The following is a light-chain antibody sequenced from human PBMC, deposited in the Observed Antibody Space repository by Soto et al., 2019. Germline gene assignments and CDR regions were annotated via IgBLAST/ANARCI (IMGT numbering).Light chain of an antibody. V-gene: IGKV3D-20*02. J-gene: IGKJ1*01. CDR3: QQRSDWPWT. CDR1: QSVSSNY. Sequence: EIVLTQSPGTLSLSPGERAILSCRASQSVSSNYLAWYRQRPGQAPSLLIYGASSRATGIPDRFSGSGSGTDFTLTISNVEPEDFAVYYCQQRSDWPWTFGQGTKVDIK. CDR2: GAS.